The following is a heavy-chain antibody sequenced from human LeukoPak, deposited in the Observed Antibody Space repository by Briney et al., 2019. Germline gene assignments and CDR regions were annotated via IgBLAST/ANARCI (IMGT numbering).Heavy chain of an antibody. CDR3: ARGSRADYYGSGSYWRGNWFDP. V-gene: IGHV4-39*01. CDR1: GGSISSSSYY. CDR2: IYYSGST. Sequence: SETLSLTCTVSGGSISSSSYYWGWIRQPPGKGLEWIGSIYYSGSTYYNPSLKSRVTISVDTSKNQFSLKLSSVTAADTAVYYCARGSRADYYGSGSYWRGNWFDPWGQGTLVTVSS. J-gene: IGHJ5*02. D-gene: IGHD3-10*01.